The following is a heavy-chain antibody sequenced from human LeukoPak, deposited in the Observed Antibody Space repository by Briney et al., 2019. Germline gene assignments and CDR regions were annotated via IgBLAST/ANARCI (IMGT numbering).Heavy chain of an antibody. V-gene: IGHV1-18*01. Sequence: ASVKVSCKASGYTFTSYGISWVRQAPGQGLEWMGWISAYNGNTNYAQKLQGRVTMTTDTSTSTAYMELRSLRSDDTAVYYCARVPPCTLPRHYYYMDVWGKGTTVTISS. CDR2: ISAYNGNT. CDR3: ARVPPCTLPRHYYYMDV. CDR1: GYTFTSYG. J-gene: IGHJ6*03.